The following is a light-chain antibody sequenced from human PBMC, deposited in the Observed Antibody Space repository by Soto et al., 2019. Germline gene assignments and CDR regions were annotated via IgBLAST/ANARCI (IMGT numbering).Light chain of an antibody. V-gene: IGKV1-12*01. J-gene: IGKJ3*01. CDR2: ATS. Sequence: DIQLTQSPSSVSASVGDRVTITCRASQGIGNWLAWYQQRPGRAPKLLVYATSTLQTGVPPRFSGHGSGTNFTLTVSSLQPEDFATYYCQQGNSFPRTFGPGTKVDIK. CDR3: QQGNSFPRT. CDR1: QGIGNW.